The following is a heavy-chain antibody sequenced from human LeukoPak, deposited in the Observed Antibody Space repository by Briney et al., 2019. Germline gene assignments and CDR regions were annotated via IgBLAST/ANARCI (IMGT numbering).Heavy chain of an antibody. J-gene: IGHJ4*02. CDR3: ARDQEAFDY. CDR1: GYSFTSNY. V-gene: IGHV1-46*01. Sequence: ASVKDSCKASGYSFTSNYIHWVGQAPGQGLEWMGMIYPRDGSTSYAQKFQGRVTVTRDTSTSTVHMELSGLRSEDTAVYYCARDQEAFDYWGQGTLVTVSS. CDR2: IYPRDGST.